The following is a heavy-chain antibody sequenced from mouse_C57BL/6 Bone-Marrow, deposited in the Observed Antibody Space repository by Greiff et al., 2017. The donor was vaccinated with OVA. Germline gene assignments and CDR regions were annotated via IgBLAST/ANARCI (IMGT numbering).Heavy chain of an antibody. J-gene: IGHJ3*01. Sequence: VQLQQSGAELVRPGASVKLSCTASGFNIKDDYMHWVKQRPEQGLEWIGWIDPENGDTEYASKFQGKATITADTSSNTAYLQLSSLTSEDTAVYYCTTEGVYYGYDAGVWCAYWGQGTLVTVSA. D-gene: IGHD2-2*01. CDR2: IDPENGDT. CDR3: TTEGVYYGYDAGVWCAY. V-gene: IGHV14-4*01. CDR1: GFNIKDDY.